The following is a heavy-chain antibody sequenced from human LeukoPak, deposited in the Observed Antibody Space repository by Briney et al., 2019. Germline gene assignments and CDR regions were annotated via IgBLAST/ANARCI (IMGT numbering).Heavy chain of an antibody. CDR3: ESIAAAGGIDY. D-gene: IGHD6-13*01. CDR1: GGSISSSSYH. J-gene: IGHJ4*02. Sequence: SETLSLTCTVSGGSISSSSYHWGWIRQPPGKGLEWIGSIYYSGSRYYNPSLKSRVTISVDTSKNQFSLKLSSVTAADTAVYYCESIAAAGGIDYWGQGTLVTVSS. V-gene: IGHV4-39*07. CDR2: IYYSGSR.